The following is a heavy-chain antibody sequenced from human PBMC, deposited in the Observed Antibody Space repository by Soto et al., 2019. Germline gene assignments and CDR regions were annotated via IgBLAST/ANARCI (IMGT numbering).Heavy chain of an antibody. CDR2: IYYSGTT. V-gene: IGHV4-59*08. CDR3: ARSAVLYNWNGFDP. J-gene: IGHJ5*02. D-gene: IGHD1-20*01. Sequence: SETLSLTCTVSGDSIINYYWSWIRQPPGKGLEWLGFIYYSGTTKYNPSLKSRVTISVDTSKNQFSLKLSSVTAADTAVYYCARSAVLYNWNGFDPWGQGTLVTVSS. CDR1: GDSIINYY.